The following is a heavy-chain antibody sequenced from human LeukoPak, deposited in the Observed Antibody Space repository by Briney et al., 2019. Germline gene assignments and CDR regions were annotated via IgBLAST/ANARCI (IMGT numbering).Heavy chain of an antibody. D-gene: IGHD4-23*01. CDR1: GSSISSSGYY. CDR2: IYYSGTT. CDR3: ARVYQNSGISSGYFDY. J-gene: IGHJ4*02. V-gene: IGHV4-31*03. Sequence: SQTLSLTCTVSGSSISSSGYYWSWLRQHPGKGLEWIGYIYYSGTTYYNPSLKSRVTISVDTSKNQFSLKLFSVTAADTAVYYCARVYQNSGISSGYFDYWGQGTLVTVSS.